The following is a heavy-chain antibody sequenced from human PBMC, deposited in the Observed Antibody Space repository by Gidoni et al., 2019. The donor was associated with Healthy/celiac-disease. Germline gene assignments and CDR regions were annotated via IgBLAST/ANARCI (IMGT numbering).Heavy chain of an antibody. CDR2: ISGSGGST. J-gene: IGHJ4*02. V-gene: IGHV3-23*01. Sequence: EVQLLESGGGLVQPGGSLRLACAASGFTFSSYAMSWVRQAPGKVLEWVSAISGSGGSTYYADSVNGRFTISRDNSKNTLYLQMNSLRAEDTSVYYCAKEAAAGDSLGPYYFDYWGQGTLVTVSS. D-gene: IGHD6-13*01. CDR3: AKEAAAGDSLGPYYFDY. CDR1: GFTFSSYA.